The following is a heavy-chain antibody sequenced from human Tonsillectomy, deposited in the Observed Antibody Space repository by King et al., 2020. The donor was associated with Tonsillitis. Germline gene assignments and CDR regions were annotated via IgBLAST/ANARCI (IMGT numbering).Heavy chain of an antibody. CDR3: ARSPHGDCPTYNWFDP. Sequence: VQLVESGAEVKKPGASVKVSCKASGYTFTSYGISWVRQAPGQGLEWMGWISVYNGNTNYAQKLQGRVTMATDTSTSTAYMELRSLRSDDTAVYYCARSPHGDCPTYNWFDPWGQGTLVTVSS. CDR1: GYTFTSYG. J-gene: IGHJ5*02. V-gene: IGHV1-18*04. D-gene: IGHD2-21*02. CDR2: ISVYNGNT.